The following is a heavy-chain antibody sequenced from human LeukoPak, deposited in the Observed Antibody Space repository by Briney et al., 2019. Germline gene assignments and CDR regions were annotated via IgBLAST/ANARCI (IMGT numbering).Heavy chain of an antibody. CDR3: ARHDWQQVSWWYFDL. J-gene: IGHJ2*01. CDR1: GGSISSSSYY. CDR2: MYYGGST. V-gene: IGHV4-39*01. D-gene: IGHD6-13*01. Sequence: SETLSLTCTVSGGSISSSSYYWGWIRQPPGKGLEWIGSMYYGGSTYYNPSLKSRVTISVDTSNNQFSLKLNSVTAADTAVYYCARHDWQQVSWWYFDLWGRGTLVTVSS.